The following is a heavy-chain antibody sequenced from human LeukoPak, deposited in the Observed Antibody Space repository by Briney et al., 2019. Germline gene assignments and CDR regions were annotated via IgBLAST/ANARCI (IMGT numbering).Heavy chain of an antibody. CDR2: INHSGST. D-gene: IGHD1-7*01. CDR3: AGPTGTIDY. CDR1: GGSFSGYY. J-gene: IGHJ4*02. V-gene: IGHV4-34*01. Sequence: SETLSLACAVYGGSFSGYYWSWIRQPPGKGLEWIGEINHSGSTNYNPSLKSRVTISVDTSKNQFSLKLSSVTAADTAVYYCAGPTGTIDYWGQGTLVTVSS.